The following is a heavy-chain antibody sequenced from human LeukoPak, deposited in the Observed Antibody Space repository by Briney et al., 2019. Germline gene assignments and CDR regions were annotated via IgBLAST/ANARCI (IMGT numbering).Heavy chain of an antibody. Sequence: GGSLRLSCAASGFTFSYYTMDWVRQAPGKGLEWVSSISSSSNSIYYADSVKGRFTLSRDNAKNSLSLQMNSLRAEDTAVYYCARDGIVGAFDYWGQGTPVTVSS. CDR1: GFTFSYYT. CDR3: ARDGIVGAFDY. J-gene: IGHJ4*02. CDR2: ISSSSNSI. D-gene: IGHD1-26*01. V-gene: IGHV3-21*01.